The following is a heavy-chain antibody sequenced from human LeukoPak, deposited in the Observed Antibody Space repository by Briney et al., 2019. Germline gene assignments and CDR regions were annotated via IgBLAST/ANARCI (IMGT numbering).Heavy chain of an antibody. CDR1: GFTFSDYS. V-gene: IGHV3-48*04. CDR3: ARDHRYAFDN. CDR2: VGISSGNT. D-gene: IGHD5-12*01. Sequence: GGSLRLSCAASGFTFSDYSMNWVRQAPGKGLEWISYVGISSGNTKYADSVKGRFTISGDSAKNSVFLQMNSMRVEDTAVYYCARDHRYAFDNWGQGTLVTVSS. J-gene: IGHJ4*02.